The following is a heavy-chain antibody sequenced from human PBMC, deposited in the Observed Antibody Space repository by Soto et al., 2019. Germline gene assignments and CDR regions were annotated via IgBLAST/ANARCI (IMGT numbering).Heavy chain of an antibody. V-gene: IGHV4-34*01. Sequence: QVQLQQWGAGLLKPSETLSLTCAVYGGSFSGYYWSWIRQPPGKGLEWIGEINHSGSTNYNPSLKSRFTISVDTSKNQFSLKLSSVTAADTAVYYCARASSIAARRRHRDFDYWGQGTLVTVSS. J-gene: IGHJ4*02. D-gene: IGHD6-6*01. CDR3: ARASSIAARRRHRDFDY. CDR1: GGSFSGYY. CDR2: INHSGST.